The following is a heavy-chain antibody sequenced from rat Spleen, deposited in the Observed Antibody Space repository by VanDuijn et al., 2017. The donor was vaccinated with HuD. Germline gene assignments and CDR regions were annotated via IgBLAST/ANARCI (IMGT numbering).Heavy chain of an antibody. D-gene: IGHD1-1*01. V-gene: IGHV5-7*01. CDR1: GFTFSDYN. Sequence: EVQLVESGGGLVQPGRSLKLSCVASGFTFSDYNMAWVRQAPKKGLEWVATISYDGSSTYYRDSVKGRFTISRDNAKSTLYLQMDSLRSEDTATYYCTTVLQGHGFAYWGQGTLVTVSS. CDR3: TTVLQGHGFAY. CDR2: ISYDGSST. J-gene: IGHJ3*01.